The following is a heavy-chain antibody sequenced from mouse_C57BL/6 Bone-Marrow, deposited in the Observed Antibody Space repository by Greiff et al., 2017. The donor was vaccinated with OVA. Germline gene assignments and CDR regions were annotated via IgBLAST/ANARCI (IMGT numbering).Heavy chain of an antibody. Sequence: QVQLKESGPGLVQPSQRLSITCTVSGFSLTSYGVHWVRQSPGKGLEWLGVIWSGGSTDYNAAFISRLSISKDNSKSQVFFKMNSLQADDTAIYYCARNEGWLLPLYAMDYWGQGTSVTVSS. D-gene: IGHD2-3*01. CDR1: GFSLTSYG. V-gene: IGHV2-2*01. CDR3: ARNEGWLLPLYAMDY. J-gene: IGHJ4*01. CDR2: IWSGGST.